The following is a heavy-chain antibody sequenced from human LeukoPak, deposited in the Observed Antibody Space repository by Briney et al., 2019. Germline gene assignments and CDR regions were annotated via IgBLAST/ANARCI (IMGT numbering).Heavy chain of an antibody. CDR3: AKFLTGQYDAFDI. J-gene: IGHJ3*02. CDR2: ISSASTYT. CDR1: GFTFSNFY. D-gene: IGHD3-9*01. V-gene: IGHV3-11*03. Sequence: NAGGSLRLSCAASGFTFSNFYMSWIRQAPGKGPEWVSFISSASTYTNFADSVKGRFTVSRDNAKNSLFLQMNSLRAEDTAVYYCAKFLTGQYDAFDIWGQGTMVTVSS.